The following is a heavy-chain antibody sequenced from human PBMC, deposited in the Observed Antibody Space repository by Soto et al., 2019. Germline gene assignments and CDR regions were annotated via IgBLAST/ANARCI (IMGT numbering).Heavy chain of an antibody. V-gene: IGHV1-69*01. J-gene: IGHJ4*02. CDR3: ARGSYGGDAY. CDR1: GGTFSTYG. Sequence: QVQLVQSGAEVKKPGSSVKVSCKASGGTFSTYGINWVRQAPAHGLEWMGGIIPIFGTANYAQKFQGRVTITADAATTTAYMELSSLTAGDTAVDYCARGSYGGDAYWGQGPLVTVSS. CDR2: IIPIFGTA. D-gene: IGHD4-17*01.